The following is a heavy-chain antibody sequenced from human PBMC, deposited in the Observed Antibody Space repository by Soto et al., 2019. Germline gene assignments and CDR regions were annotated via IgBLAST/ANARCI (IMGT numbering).Heavy chain of an antibody. CDR1: GASFSGYS. CDR3: ARLPGSGSTYFDY. J-gene: IGHJ4*02. V-gene: IGHV4-59*01. Sequence: SETLSLTCTVSGASFSGYSWSWTRQPPGKGLEWLGYIYYSGTTKYNPSLESRVTISVDTSKNQFSLKLSSVTAADTAMYFCARLPGSGSTYFDYWGQGTLVTVSS. D-gene: IGHD3-10*01. CDR2: IYYSGTT.